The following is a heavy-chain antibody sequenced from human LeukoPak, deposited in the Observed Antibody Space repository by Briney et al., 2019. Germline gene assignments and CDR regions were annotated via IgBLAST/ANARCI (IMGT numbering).Heavy chain of an antibody. J-gene: IGHJ3*02. V-gene: IGHV4-59*01. CDR2: IYYSGST. D-gene: IGHD3-9*01. Sequence: ASETLSLTCTVSGGSISSYYWSWIWQPPGKRLEWIGYIYYSGSTNYNPSLKSRVTISVDTSKNQFSLKLSSVTAADTAVYYCASLLRYFDWKGAFDIWGQGTMVTVSS. CDR1: GGSISSYY. CDR3: ASLLRYFDWKGAFDI.